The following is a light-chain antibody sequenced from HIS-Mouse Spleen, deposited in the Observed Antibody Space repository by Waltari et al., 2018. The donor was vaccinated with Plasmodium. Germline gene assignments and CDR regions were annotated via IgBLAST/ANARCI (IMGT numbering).Light chain of an antibody. J-gene: IGKJ3*01. CDR3: QQYKNWSFT. CDR1: QSVSSN. Sequence: EIVMTQSPATLSVSPGERATLSCRASQSVSSNVAWYQQKPGQAPRLLIYGASTRATGIPARFSGSGSGTEFTLTISSLQSEDFAVYYCQQYKNWSFTFGPGTKVDIK. CDR2: GAS. V-gene: IGKV3-15*01.